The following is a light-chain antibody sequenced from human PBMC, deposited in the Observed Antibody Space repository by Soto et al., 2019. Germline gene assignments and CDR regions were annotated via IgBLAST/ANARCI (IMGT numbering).Light chain of an antibody. V-gene: IGKV3-15*01. J-gene: IGKJ1*01. CDR3: QHYNTWPRT. CDR1: QSVSSN. Sequence: EIVMTQSPATLSVSPGERATLSCRASQSVSSNLACYQQKPGQAPRLLIYGASTRATGIPARFSGSGSGTEFTLTLSSLQSEDFAVSYCQHYNTWPRTFGQGTKVEIK. CDR2: GAS.